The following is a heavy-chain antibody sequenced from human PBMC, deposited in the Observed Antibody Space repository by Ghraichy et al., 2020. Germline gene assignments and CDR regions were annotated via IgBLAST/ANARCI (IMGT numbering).Heavy chain of an antibody. CDR2: ISGSGGST. CDR1: GFTFSSYA. Sequence: GESLNISCAASGFTFSSYAMSWVRQAPGKGLEWVSAISGSGGSTYYADSVKGRFTISRDNSKNTLYLQMNSLRAEDTAVYYCAKDFINSGSYPYYFDYWGQGTLVTVSS. V-gene: IGHV3-23*01. CDR3: AKDFINSGSYPYYFDY. D-gene: IGHD1-26*01. J-gene: IGHJ4*02.